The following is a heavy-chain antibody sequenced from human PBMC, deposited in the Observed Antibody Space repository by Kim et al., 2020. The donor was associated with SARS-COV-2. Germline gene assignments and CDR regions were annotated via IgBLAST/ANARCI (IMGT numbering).Heavy chain of an antibody. CDR3: ARGLGSGSSYGV. CDR1: GFTFTSYY. CDR2: INPSGSSA. V-gene: IGHV1-46*03. D-gene: IGHD1-26*01. Sequence: ASVKVSCKASGFTFTSYYMHWVRQAPGQGLEWMGVINPSGSSATYAQKLQGRATLTRDTSTSTVYMELSSLTFEDTALYYCARGLGSGSSYGVWGHGTLV. J-gene: IGHJ4*01.